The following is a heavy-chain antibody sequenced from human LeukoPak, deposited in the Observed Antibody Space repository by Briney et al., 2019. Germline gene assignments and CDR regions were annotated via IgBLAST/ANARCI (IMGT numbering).Heavy chain of an antibody. CDR1: GGSISSYS. CDR3: ARGQYGSGSYPYFDY. Sequence: SETLSLTCTVSGGSISSYSWSWMRQPAGKGLEWIGRIYPRESPNYNPSLKSRVIMSVDKSKNQFSLKLSSVTAADTAVYYCARGQYGSGSYPYFDYWGQGTLVTVSS. J-gene: IGHJ4*02. V-gene: IGHV4-4*07. CDR2: IYPRESP. D-gene: IGHD3-10*01.